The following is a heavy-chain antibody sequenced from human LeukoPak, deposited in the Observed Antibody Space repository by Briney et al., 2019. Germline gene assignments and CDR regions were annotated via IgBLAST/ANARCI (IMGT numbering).Heavy chain of an antibody. CDR2: IYYSGST. J-gene: IGHJ4*02. CDR3: ARYSSGRPSFDY. D-gene: IGHD6-19*01. V-gene: IGHV4-59*12. Sequence: SETLSLTCTVSGGSISSYYWSWIRQPPGKGLEWIGYIYYSGSTNYNPSLKSRVTISVDTSKNQFSLKLSSVTAADTAVYYCARYSSGRPSFDYWGQGTLVTVSS. CDR1: GGSISSYY.